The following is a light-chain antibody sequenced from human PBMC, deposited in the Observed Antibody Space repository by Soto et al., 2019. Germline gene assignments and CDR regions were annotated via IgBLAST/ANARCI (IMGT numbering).Light chain of an antibody. V-gene: IGKV3-20*01. Sequence: EIVLTQSPGTLSLSPGERATLSCRASQSVSSSDLAWYQQKPGQAPSLLIYGASSRATGIPDRFSGSVSGIDFTLTISRLEPEDFAMYYCQHYGGSRTFGQGTKVEIK. J-gene: IGKJ1*01. CDR1: QSVSSSD. CDR3: QHYGGSRT. CDR2: GAS.